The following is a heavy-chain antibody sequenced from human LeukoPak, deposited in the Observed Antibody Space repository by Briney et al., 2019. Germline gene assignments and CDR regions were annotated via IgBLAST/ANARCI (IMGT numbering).Heavy chain of an antibody. Sequence: KSSETLSLTCTVSGGSISSYYWSWIRQPPGKGLEWIGYIYYSGSTNYNPSLKSRVTISVDTSKNQFSLKLSSVTAADTAVYYCARGSSVAALYGMDVWGQGTTVTASS. CDR3: ARGSSVAALYGMDV. D-gene: IGHD6-19*01. J-gene: IGHJ6*02. CDR1: GGSISSYY. CDR2: IYYSGST. V-gene: IGHV4-59*01.